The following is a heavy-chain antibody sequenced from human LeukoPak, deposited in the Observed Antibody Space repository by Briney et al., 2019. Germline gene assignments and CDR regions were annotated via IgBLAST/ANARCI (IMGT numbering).Heavy chain of an antibody. J-gene: IGHJ6*03. Sequence: PGGSLRLPCAASGFTFSSYWMHWVRQAPGKGLVWVSRINSDGSSTSYADSVKGRFTISRDNAKNTLYLQMNSLRAEDTAVYYCASPIAVADYYYYYDMDVWGKGTTVTVSS. D-gene: IGHD6-19*01. CDR2: INSDGSST. CDR1: GFTFSSYW. V-gene: IGHV3-74*01. CDR3: ASPIAVADYYYYYDMDV.